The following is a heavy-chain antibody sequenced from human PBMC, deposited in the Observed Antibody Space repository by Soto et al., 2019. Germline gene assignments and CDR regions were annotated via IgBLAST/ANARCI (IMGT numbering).Heavy chain of an antibody. Sequence: QVQLVQSGAEVKKPGASVRISCKASGNTFTRYYMHWLRQAPGQRLEWMGIINPSGSSASYAQKLEGRVTVTRDTSPRTVYMELSGLGSEDTAVYYGARAETGSFCCSAFWGQGTLVTVSS. CDR2: INPSGSSA. J-gene: IGHJ4*02. V-gene: IGHV1-46*01. D-gene: IGHD1-26*01. CDR1: GNTFTRYY. CDR3: ARAETGSFCCSAF.